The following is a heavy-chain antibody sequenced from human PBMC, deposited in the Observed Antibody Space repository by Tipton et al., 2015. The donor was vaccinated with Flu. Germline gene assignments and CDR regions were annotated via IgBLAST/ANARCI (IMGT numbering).Heavy chain of an antibody. J-gene: IGHJ5*01. CDR1: GDSLRSYY. V-gene: IGHV4-4*08. Sequence: GLVKPSETLSLTCTVSGDSLRSYYWSWIRQSPGKGLEWIGNICPGSPYYNPSLRSRVTMSIARSNVQFSLRLTSVTAADTAVYFCARRTFSNYVSEPKNWFDFWGQGTLVTVSS. CDR2: ICPGSP. CDR3: ARRTFSNYVSEPKNWFDF. D-gene: IGHD4-11*01.